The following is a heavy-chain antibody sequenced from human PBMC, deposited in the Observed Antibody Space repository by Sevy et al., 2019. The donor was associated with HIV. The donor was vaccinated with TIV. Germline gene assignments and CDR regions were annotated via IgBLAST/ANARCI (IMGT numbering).Heavy chain of an antibody. CDR2: ISAYNGNT. J-gene: IGHJ6*02. CDR3: ARDRDIVVVPAARDYYYYYGMDV. V-gene: IGHV1-18*01. D-gene: IGHD2-2*01. Sequence: ASVKVSCKASGYTFTSYGISWVRQAPGQGLEWMGWISAYNGNTNYAQKLQGRVTMTTDTSTSTAYMELRSLGSDDTAVYYCARDRDIVVVPAARDYYYYYGMDVWGQGTTVTVSS. CDR1: GYTFTSYG.